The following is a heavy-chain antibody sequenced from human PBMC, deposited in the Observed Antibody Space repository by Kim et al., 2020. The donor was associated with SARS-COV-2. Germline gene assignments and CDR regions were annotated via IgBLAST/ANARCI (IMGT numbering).Heavy chain of an antibody. D-gene: IGHD1-1*01. CDR2: IYYSGST. CDR3: AREVWFTWSPHDAFDI. J-gene: IGHJ3*02. Sequence: SETLSLTCSVSGGSINNDYYWGWIRQAPGKGLEWIGHIYYSGSTYYNPSLKSRVTISLDTSRNQFSLKLVSVTAADTAVYYCAREVWFTWSPHDAFDIWGQGARVAVSS. V-gene: IGHV4-30-4*01. CDR1: GGSINNDYY.